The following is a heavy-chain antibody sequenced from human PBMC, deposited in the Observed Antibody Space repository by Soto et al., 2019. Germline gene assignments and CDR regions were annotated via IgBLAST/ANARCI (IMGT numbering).Heavy chain of an antibody. CDR3: AGVIGGDDWVGPDYYGMDV. V-gene: IGHV1-3*01. Sequence: GASVKVSCKASGYTFTSYAMHWVRQAPGQRFEWMGWINAGNGNTKYSQKFQGRVTITRDTSASTAYMELSSLRSEDTAVYYCAGVIGGDDWVGPDYYGMDVWGQGTTVTVSS. J-gene: IGHJ6*02. CDR2: INAGNGNT. D-gene: IGHD5-12*01. CDR1: GYTFTSYA.